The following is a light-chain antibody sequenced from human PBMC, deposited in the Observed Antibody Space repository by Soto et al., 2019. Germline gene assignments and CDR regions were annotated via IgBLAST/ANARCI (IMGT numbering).Light chain of an antibody. Sequence: DVVLIQTPLSSPVTLGQPASISCRSSQGLLHDDGNTYLSWLQQRPGQPPRLLIYKVSNRFSGVPDRFSGSGAGTDFTLKISRVEAEDAGIYYCMQATHYHPYTFGQGTKLEIK. CDR3: MQATHYHPYT. V-gene: IGKV2-24*01. J-gene: IGKJ2*01. CDR1: QGLLHDDGNTY. CDR2: KVS.